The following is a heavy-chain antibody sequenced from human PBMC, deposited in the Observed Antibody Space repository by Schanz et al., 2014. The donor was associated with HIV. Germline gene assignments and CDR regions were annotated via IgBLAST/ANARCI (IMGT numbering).Heavy chain of an antibody. CDR1: GFTFDDYD. J-gene: IGHJ6*02. Sequence: EVQLVESGGNLVQPGRSLRLFCEASGFTFDDYDMHWVRQVPGKGLEWVSSISWNSGSRGYADSVKGRFTISRDNDNDSLYLQMNSLRVEDTAVYYCANSGYCTSGVCYTRGYDTDVWGQGTTVTVSS. V-gene: IGHV3-9*01. CDR3: ANSGYCTSGVCYTRGYDTDV. CDR2: ISWNSGSR. D-gene: IGHD2-8*01.